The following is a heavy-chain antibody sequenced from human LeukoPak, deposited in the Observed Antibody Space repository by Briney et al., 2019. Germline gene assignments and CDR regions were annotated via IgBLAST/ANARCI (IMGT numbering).Heavy chain of an antibody. Sequence: PGGSLRLSCAASGFTFSSYAMSWVRQAPGKGLEWVSAISGSGGSTYYADSVKGRFTISRDNSKNTLYLQMNSLGAEDTAVYYCAKDQGPGTMVRGVIDYWGQGTLVTVSS. J-gene: IGHJ4*02. CDR3: AKDQGPGTMVRGVIDY. CDR1: GFTFSSYA. D-gene: IGHD3-10*01. V-gene: IGHV3-23*01. CDR2: ISGSGGST.